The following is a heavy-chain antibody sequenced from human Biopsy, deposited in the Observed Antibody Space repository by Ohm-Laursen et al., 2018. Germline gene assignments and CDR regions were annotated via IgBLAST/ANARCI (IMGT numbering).Heavy chain of an antibody. V-gene: IGHV4-59*11. J-gene: IGHJ4*02. CDR1: GGCFTGHC. Sequence: LSFTCPVSGGCFTGHCWSCIRQPPGKGLVWIGHISYTGYTSYNASLKSRVTISVDTSRNHFSLRLSSFAAADAAVYYCARGSNDFGGLYFPRWGQGTLLTVSS. CDR2: ISYTGYT. CDR3: ARGSNDFGGLYFPR. D-gene: IGHD4-23*01.